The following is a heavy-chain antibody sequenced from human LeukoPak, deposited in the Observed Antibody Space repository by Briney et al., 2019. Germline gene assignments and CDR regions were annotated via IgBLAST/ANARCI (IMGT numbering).Heavy chain of an antibody. V-gene: IGHV3-23*01. J-gene: IGHJ4*02. CDR3: AKLREWELPDLFDY. CDR1: GFTFSSDW. D-gene: IGHD1-26*01. Sequence: GGSLRLSCAGSGFTFSSDWMHWVRQAPGKGLEWVSGISGSGGSRFYTDSVKGRFTISRDNSKNTLYLQMNSLRAEDTAVYYCAKLREWELPDLFDYWGQGTLVTVSS. CDR2: ISGSGGSR.